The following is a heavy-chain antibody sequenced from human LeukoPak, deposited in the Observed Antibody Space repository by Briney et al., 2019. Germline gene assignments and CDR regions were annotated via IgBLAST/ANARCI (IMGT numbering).Heavy chain of an antibody. D-gene: IGHD3-16*02. CDR1: GGSFSGYY. Sequence: SETLSLTCAVYGGSFSGYYWSWIRQPPGKGLEWIGEINHSGSTNYNPSLKSRVTISVDTSKNQFSLKLSSVTAADTAVYYCASHLLDYVWGSYRSLDYWGQGTLVTVSS. V-gene: IGHV4-34*01. CDR3: ASHLLDYVWGSYRSLDY. CDR2: INHSGST. J-gene: IGHJ4*02.